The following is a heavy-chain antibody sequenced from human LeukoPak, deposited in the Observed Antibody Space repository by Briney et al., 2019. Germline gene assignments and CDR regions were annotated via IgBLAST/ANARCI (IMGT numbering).Heavy chain of an antibody. Sequence: GGSLRLSCAASGFTFSSYSMLWVRQAPGKGLEWVSYISSSSSTIYYADSVKGRFTISRDNAKNSLYLQMNSLRAEDTAAYYCARDFSSSWYQLINYFDYWGQGTLVTVSS. J-gene: IGHJ4*02. CDR2: ISSSSSTI. CDR1: GFTFSSYS. V-gene: IGHV3-48*04. CDR3: ARDFSSSWYQLINYFDY. D-gene: IGHD6-13*01.